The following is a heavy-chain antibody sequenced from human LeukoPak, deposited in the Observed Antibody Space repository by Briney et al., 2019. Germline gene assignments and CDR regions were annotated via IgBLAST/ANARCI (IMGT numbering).Heavy chain of an antibody. V-gene: IGHV4-34*01. CDR2: INQSGST. CDR3: ARHLAAAGLFDY. J-gene: IGHJ4*02. CDR1: GGSFSGYY. Sequence: SETLSLTCAVYGGSFSGYYWSWIRQPPGKGLEWIGEINQSGSTNYNPSLKSRVTISVDTSKNQFSLKLSSVTAADTAVYYCARHLAAAGLFDYWGQGTLVTVSS. D-gene: IGHD6-13*01.